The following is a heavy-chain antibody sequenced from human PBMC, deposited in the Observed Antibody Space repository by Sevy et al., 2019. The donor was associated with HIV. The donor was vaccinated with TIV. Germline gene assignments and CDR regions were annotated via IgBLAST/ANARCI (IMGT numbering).Heavy chain of an antibody. CDR3: ARSGVAAAGTGIYWYFDL. Sequence: SQTLSLTCAISGDSVSSNSAAWNWIRQSPSRGLEWLGRTYYRSKWYNDYAVSVKSRITINPDTSKNQFSLQLNSVTPEDTAVYYCARSGVAAAGTGIYWYFDLWGRGTLATVSS. J-gene: IGHJ2*01. D-gene: IGHD6-13*01. CDR2: TYYRSKWYN. CDR1: GDSVSSNSAA. V-gene: IGHV6-1*01.